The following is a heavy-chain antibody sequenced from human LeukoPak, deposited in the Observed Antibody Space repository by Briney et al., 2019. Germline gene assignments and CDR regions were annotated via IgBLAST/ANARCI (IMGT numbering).Heavy chain of an antibody. CDR3: ARAGEDVVVPAASSFGY. J-gene: IGHJ4*02. V-gene: IGHV4-34*01. CDR1: GGSFSGYY. CDR2: INHSGST. D-gene: IGHD2-2*01. Sequence: SETLSLTCAVYGGSFSGYYWSWIRQPPGKGLEWIGEINHSGSTNYNPSLKSRVTISVDTSKNQFSLKLSSVTAADTAVYYCARAGEDVVVPAASSFGYWGQGTLVTVSS.